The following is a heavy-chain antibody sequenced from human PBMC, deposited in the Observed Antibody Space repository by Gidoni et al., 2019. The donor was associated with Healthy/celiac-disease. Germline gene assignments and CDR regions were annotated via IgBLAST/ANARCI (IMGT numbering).Heavy chain of an antibody. CDR2: ISSSSSTI. Sequence: EVQLVESGGGLVQPGGSLRLSCAASGFTFTSYSMNWVRQAPGKGLEWGSYISSSSSTIYYADSVKGRFTISRDNAKNSLYLQMNSLRAEDTAVYYCASMYDSSGPDAFDIWGQGTMVTVSS. V-gene: IGHV3-48*01. J-gene: IGHJ3*02. CDR1: GFTFTSYS. D-gene: IGHD3-22*01. CDR3: ASMYDSSGPDAFDI.